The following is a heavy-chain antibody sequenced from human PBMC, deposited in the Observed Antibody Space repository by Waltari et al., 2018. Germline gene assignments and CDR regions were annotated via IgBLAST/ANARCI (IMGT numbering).Heavy chain of an antibody. Sequence: EVQLVQSGAEVKMPGATVKVSCEASGYTFTDYYIHWLQQAPGKGPEWMGRFDPEDVSTIFAPSLQGRLTITADTSTDTGHMELTSLRPEDTAVYYCARGPVGAAIWFDLWGQGTLVTVSS. V-gene: IGHV1-69-2*01. D-gene: IGHD1-26*01. CDR2: FDPEDVST. CDR3: ARGPVGAAIWFDL. J-gene: IGHJ5*02. CDR1: GYTFTDYY.